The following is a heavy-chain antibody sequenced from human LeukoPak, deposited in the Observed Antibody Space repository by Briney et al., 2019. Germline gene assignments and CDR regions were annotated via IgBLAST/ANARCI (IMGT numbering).Heavy chain of an antibody. D-gene: IGHD3-22*01. Sequence: SETLSLTCTVSGDSISSGNYYWSWIRQPAGKGLEWIGRIYTSGSTNYNPSLKSRVTISVDTSKNQFSLKLSSVTAADTAVYYCATMYYDSSGYAFDIWGQGTMVTVSS. J-gene: IGHJ3*02. V-gene: IGHV4-61*02. CDR1: GDSISSGNYY. CDR3: ATMYYDSSGYAFDI. CDR2: IYTSGST.